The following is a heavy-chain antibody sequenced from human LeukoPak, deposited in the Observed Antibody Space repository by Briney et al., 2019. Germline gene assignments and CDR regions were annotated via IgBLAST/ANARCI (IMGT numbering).Heavy chain of an antibody. V-gene: IGHV3-7*01. J-gene: IGHJ4*02. Sequence: GGSLRLSCAASGFAFSSYWMSWVRQAPGKGLEWVANIRQDGSDNYYADSVKGRFTFSGDNARNSMYLQMNSLRADDTAVYYCARVGSTSWYLDYWGQGTLVTVSS. CDR3: ARVGSTSWYLDY. D-gene: IGHD2-2*01. CDR1: GFAFSSYW. CDR2: IRQDGSDN.